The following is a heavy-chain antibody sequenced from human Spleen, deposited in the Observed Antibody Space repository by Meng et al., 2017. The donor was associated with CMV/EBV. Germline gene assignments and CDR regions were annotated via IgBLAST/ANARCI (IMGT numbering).Heavy chain of an antibody. D-gene: IGHD5/OR15-5a*01. Sequence: LSRTCTVSGGSISSSSYYWGWIRQPPGKGLEWIGNIYYSGSTYYNPSLKTRVTISVDTPKNQFSLKLSSVTAADTAVYYCAGHFSVTWGQGILVTVSS. CDR1: GGSISSSSYY. V-gene: IGHV4-39*01. CDR3: AGHFSVT. J-gene: IGHJ5*02. CDR2: IYYSGST.